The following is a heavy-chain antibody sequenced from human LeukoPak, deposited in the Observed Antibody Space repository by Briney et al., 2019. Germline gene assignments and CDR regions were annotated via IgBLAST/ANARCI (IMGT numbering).Heavy chain of an antibody. CDR2: INPNSGGT. Sequence: GASVKVSCKASGYAFTGYYMHWVRQAPGQGLEWMGWINPNSGGTNYAQKFQGRVTMTRDTSISTAYMELSRLRSDDTAVYYCARDWDVSSYYMDVWGKGTTVTVSS. CDR1: GYAFTGYY. D-gene: IGHD1-26*01. J-gene: IGHJ6*03. CDR3: ARDWDVSSYYMDV. V-gene: IGHV1-2*02.